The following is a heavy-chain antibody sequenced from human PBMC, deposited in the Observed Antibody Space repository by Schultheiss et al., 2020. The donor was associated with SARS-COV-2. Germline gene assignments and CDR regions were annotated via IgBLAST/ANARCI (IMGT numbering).Heavy chain of an antibody. CDR3: ARVRNRYYFDY. J-gene: IGHJ4*02. V-gene: IGHV4-61*08. CDR1: GGSISSGGYY. CDR2: IYYSGST. Sequence: SETLSLTCTVSGGSISSGGYYWSWIRQHPGKGLEWIGYIYYSGSTNYNPSLKSRVTISVDTSKNQFSLKLSSVTAADTAVYYCARVRNRYYFDYWGQGTLVTVPS.